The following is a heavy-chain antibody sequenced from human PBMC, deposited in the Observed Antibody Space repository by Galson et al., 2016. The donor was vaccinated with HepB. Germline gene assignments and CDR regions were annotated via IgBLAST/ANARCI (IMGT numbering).Heavy chain of an antibody. Sequence: SLRLSCAGSGFTFGSFEMTWVRQAPGKGLEWVSIIHFSGTPIYYADSVKGRFSISRDNAKNTLYHQMNSLRVEDTAVYYCARGGNYGYTWGLGTLVTVSS. CDR3: ARGGNYGYT. V-gene: IGHV3-48*03. CDR2: IHFSGTPI. J-gene: IGHJ4*02. CDR1: GFTFGSFE. D-gene: IGHD1-26*01.